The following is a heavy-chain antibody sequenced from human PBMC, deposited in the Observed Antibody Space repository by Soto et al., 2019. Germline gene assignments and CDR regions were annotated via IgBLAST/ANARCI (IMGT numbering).Heavy chain of an antibody. V-gene: IGHV4-39*07. CDR2: MYSSENT. D-gene: IGHD1-26*01. J-gene: IGHJ6*02. CDR3: ASGIVGATTHGMDV. Sequence: PSETLSLTCSVSGGFVSSSSYSWGWIRQSPGKGLEWIGTMYSSENTYYNPSLLSRVTISVDTSKNEFSLKLSSVTAADTAVYYCASGIVGATTHGMDVWGQGTTVTVSS. CDR1: GGFVSSSSYS.